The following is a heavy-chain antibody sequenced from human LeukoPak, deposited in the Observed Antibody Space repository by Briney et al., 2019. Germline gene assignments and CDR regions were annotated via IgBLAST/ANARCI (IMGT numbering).Heavy chain of an antibody. Sequence: GGSLRLTCAASGFTFSSYGMHWVRQAPGKGLEWVAFIRYDGSNKYYADSVKGRFTISRDNSKNTLYLQMNSLRAEDTAVYYCAKDREGMVRGVIIRPGFDYWGQGTLVTVSS. CDR2: IRYDGSNK. CDR3: AKDREGMVRGVIIRPGFDY. J-gene: IGHJ4*02. D-gene: IGHD3-10*01. V-gene: IGHV3-30*02. CDR1: GFTFSSYG.